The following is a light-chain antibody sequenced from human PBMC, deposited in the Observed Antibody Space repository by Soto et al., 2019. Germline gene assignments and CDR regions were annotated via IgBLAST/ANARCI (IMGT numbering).Light chain of an antibody. J-gene: IGLJ1*01. CDR2: EVS. Sequence: QSALTQPASVSGSPGQSITISCTGTSSDVGGYKYVSWYQQRPGKAPKVMIYEVSNRPSGVSDRFSGSKSGNTASLTISGLQADDEADYYCRSYRSVGSLVFGTGTKVTVL. CDR3: RSYRSVGSLV. V-gene: IGLV2-14*01. CDR1: SSDVGGYKY.